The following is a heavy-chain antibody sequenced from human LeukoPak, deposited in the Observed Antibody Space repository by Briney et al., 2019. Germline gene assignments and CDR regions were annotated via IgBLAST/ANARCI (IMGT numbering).Heavy chain of an antibody. CDR1: GGSISSYY. J-gene: IGHJ4*02. CDR2: IYYSGST. Sequence: PSETLSLTCTVSGGSISSYYWSWIRQPPGKGLEWIGYIYYSGSTNYNPSLKSRVTMSVDTSKNQFSLKLSSVTAADTAVYYCARGGAGDFDYWGQGTLVTVSS. CDR3: ARGGAGDFDY. D-gene: IGHD3-10*01. V-gene: IGHV4-59*12.